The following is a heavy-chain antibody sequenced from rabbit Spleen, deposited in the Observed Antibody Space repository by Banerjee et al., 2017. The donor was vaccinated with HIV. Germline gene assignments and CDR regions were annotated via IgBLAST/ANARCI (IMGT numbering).Heavy chain of an antibody. V-gene: IGHV1S45*01. CDR2: IYTGNGKN. CDR1: GFSFSSGYD. CDR3: ARDLVAVIGWNFSL. D-gene: IGHD1-1*01. Sequence: QEQLVESRGGLVKPGASLTLTCTASGFSFSSGYDMSWVRQAPGKGLEWIGFIYTGNGKNYYASWAKGRLIMSRTSSTKVTLQMTSLTAADTATYFCARDLVAVIGWNFSLWGPGTLVTVS. J-gene: IGHJ4*01.